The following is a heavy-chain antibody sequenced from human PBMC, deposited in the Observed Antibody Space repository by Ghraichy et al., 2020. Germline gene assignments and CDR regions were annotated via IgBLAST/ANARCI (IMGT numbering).Heavy chain of an antibody. CDR3: ARDLYGGNSPPEYFQH. CDR1: GFTVSSNY. D-gene: IGHD4-23*01. J-gene: IGHJ1*01. V-gene: IGHV3-53*04. Sequence: GGSLRLSCAASGFTVSSNYMSWVRQAPGKGLEWVSVIYSGGSTYYADSVKGRFTISRHNSKNTLYLQMNSLRAEDTAVYYCARDLYGGNSPPEYFQHWGQGTLVTVSS. CDR2: IYSGGST.